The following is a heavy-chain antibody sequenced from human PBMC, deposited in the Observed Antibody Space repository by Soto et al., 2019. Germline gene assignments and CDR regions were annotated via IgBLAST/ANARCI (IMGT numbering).Heavy chain of an antibody. V-gene: IGHV1-69*02. CDR1: GGSFDAYA. CDR2: IIPVVDVT. Sequence: QGQLVQSGAEVKKPGSSVRVSCKASGGSFDAYAINWVRQAPGQGLEWMGRIIPVVDVTNYGRRFQGRLTITADKSTTTAYMELNSLTSDDTAIYYCARSGTLDYWGQGTLVTVSS. D-gene: IGHD1-1*01. CDR3: ARSGTLDY. J-gene: IGHJ4*02.